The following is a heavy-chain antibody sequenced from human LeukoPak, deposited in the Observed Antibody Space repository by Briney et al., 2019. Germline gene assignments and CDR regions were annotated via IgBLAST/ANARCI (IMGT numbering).Heavy chain of an antibody. Sequence: PGGSLRLSCAASEFTFSDHYIDWVRQAPGKGLEWVGRARNRGNGYTTQYAASVKGRFTFSRDDSENTVYLQMNSLKTEDTAVYFCARIMRVDYGTYYFDYWGQGTLVTVSS. D-gene: IGHD4/OR15-4a*01. V-gene: IGHV3-72*01. CDR2: ARNRGNGYTT. J-gene: IGHJ4*02. CDR1: EFTFSDHY. CDR3: ARIMRVDYGTYYFDY.